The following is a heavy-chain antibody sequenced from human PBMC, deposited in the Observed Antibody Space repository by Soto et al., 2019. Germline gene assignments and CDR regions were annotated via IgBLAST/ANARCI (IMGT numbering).Heavy chain of an antibody. CDR3: ARDREQWLVGYYFAS. J-gene: IGHJ4*02. CDR2: IWYDGSNI. CDR1: GFTCSSSG. D-gene: IGHD6-19*01. V-gene: IGHV3-33*01. Sequence: PXGSLGLSCAASGFTCSSSGMHWVRQAPGRGLEWVAVIWYDGSNIYYADCVKGRFTISRDNSKDTLDLQMNSLRAEDTAVYYCARDREQWLVGYYFASWGQGTLATV.